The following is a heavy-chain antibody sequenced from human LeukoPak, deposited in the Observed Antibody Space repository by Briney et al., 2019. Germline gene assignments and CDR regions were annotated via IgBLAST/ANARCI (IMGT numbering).Heavy chain of an antibody. D-gene: IGHD6-19*01. J-gene: IGHJ4*02. Sequence: PGGYLRLSCAASGFTFSTYAMSWIRQAPGKGLEWVSAIGGGGTSTSYADSVKGRFTISRDNSKNTLYLQMNGLTAEDTAVYYCAASGGWYYWGQGTLVTVSS. CDR1: GFTFSTYA. CDR2: IGGGGTST. V-gene: IGHV3-23*01. CDR3: AASGGWYY.